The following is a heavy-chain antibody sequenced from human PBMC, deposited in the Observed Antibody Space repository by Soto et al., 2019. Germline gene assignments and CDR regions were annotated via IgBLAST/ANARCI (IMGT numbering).Heavy chain of an antibody. D-gene: IGHD1-20*01. CDR3: VRDISEHTRAFNY. CDR1: GFTFSDHQ. Sequence: QVQLVESGGSLVKPGGSLRLSCEASGFTFSDHQMAWIRQAPGKGLEWISYITYTSSFTQYADSVKGRFTISRDNAKNSLYLQMNSLRDDDTAVYYCVRDISEHTRAFNYWGQGSLVTVSS. V-gene: IGHV3-11*06. CDR2: ITYTSSFT. J-gene: IGHJ4*02.